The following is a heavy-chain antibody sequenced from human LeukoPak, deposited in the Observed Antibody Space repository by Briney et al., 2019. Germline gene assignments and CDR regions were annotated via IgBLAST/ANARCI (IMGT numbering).Heavy chain of an antibody. D-gene: IGHD5-18*01. CDR1: GGSFSGYY. V-gene: IGHV4-34*01. CDR3: ASRGYSYGYSDY. CDR2: INHSGST. J-gene: IGHJ4*02. Sequence: SETLSLTCAVYGGSFSGYYWSWIRQPPGKGLEWIGEINHSGSTNYNPSLKSRVTISVDTSKNQFSLKLSSVTAADTAVYYCASRGYSYGYSDYWGQGTLVTVSS.